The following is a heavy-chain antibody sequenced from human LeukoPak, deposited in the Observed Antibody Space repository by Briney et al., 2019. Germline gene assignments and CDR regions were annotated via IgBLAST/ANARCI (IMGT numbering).Heavy chain of an antibody. J-gene: IGHJ6*02. CDR1: GFTFSSYA. CDR3: AKGIAAAGTMVVASYYGMDV. CDR2: ISGSGGST. D-gene: IGHD6-13*01. Sequence: GGSLRLSCAASGFTFSSYAMSWVRQAPGKGLEWVSAISGSGGSTYYADSVKGRFTISRDNSKNTLYLQMNGLRAEDTAVYYCAKGIAAAGTMVVASYYGMDVWGQGPTVTVSS. V-gene: IGHV3-23*01.